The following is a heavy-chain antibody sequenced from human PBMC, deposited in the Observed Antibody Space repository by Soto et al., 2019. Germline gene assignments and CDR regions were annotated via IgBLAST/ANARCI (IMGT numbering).Heavy chain of an antibody. CDR1: GFTFSSYA. D-gene: IGHD2-2*01. Sequence: EVQLLESGGGLVQPGGSLRLSCAASGFTFSSYAMSWVRQAPGKGLEWVSAISGSGGSTYYADSVKGRFTISRDNSNITLCLLMNSLRTEDTAVYYYAEGRPCCSSTTWYVGWDYWGQGTLVTVSP. CDR2: ISGSGGST. J-gene: IGHJ4*02. V-gene: IGHV3-23*01. CDR3: AEGRPCCSSTTWYVGWDY.